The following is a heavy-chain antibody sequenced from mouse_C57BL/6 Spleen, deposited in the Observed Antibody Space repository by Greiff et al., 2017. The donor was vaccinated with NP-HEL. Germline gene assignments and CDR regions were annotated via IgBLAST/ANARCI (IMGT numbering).Heavy chain of an antibody. J-gene: IGHJ3*01. CDR2: IWSGGST. Sequence: VQLKESGPGLVQPSQSLSITCTVSGFSLTSYGVHWVRQSPGKGLEWLGVIWSGGSTDYNAAFISRLSISKDNSKSQVFFKMNSLQADDTAIYYCATPANWDGVAWFAYWGQGTLVTVSA. CDR1: GFSLTSYG. V-gene: IGHV2-2*01. CDR3: ATPANWDGVAWFAY. D-gene: IGHD4-1*01.